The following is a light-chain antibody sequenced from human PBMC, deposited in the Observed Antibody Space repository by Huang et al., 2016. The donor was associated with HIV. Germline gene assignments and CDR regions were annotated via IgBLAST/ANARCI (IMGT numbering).Light chain of an antibody. CDR3: QLRSTWPGDT. CDR1: QTVSSY. V-gene: IGKV3-11*01. CDR2: DAS. J-gene: IGKJ4*01. Sequence: EIVLTQSPATLSLSPGERATLSCRASQTVSSYLAWYQQKPGQAPRLIIYDASNRATVIPARVSGSWSGTDFTLTISSLEPEDFAVYYCQLRSTWPGDTFGGGTKVEIK.